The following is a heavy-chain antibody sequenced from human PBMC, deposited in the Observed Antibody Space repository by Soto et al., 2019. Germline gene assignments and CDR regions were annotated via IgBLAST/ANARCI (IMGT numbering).Heavy chain of an antibody. CDR1: GYTFTRYC. Sequence: ASVKVSCKASGYTFTRYCISWVREAPGQGLEWMGWISAYNGNTNYAQKLQGRVTMTTDTSTSTAYMELRRLRSDDTAVYYCARDQVVTSLHFDYWGQGTLVTVSS. CDR2: ISAYNGNT. J-gene: IGHJ4*02. V-gene: IGHV1-18*04. CDR3: ARDQVVTSLHFDY. D-gene: IGHD5-12*01.